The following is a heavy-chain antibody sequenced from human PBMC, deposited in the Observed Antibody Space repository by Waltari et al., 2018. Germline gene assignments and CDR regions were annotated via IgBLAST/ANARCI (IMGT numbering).Heavy chain of an antibody. CDR2: IKEDGSEK. D-gene: IGHD2-8*01. CDR1: GFPFSRAW. J-gene: IGHJ4*02. Sequence: EVQLVESGGGLVQPGGSLSLSCAASGFPFSRAWMSWVRQAPGKGLEWVAKIKEDGSEKDYVDSVKGRFTISRDNAKNSLYLQMDSLRAEDTAVYYCATMGVGRFDYWGQGTLVTVSS. V-gene: IGHV3-7*02. CDR3: ATMGVGRFDY.